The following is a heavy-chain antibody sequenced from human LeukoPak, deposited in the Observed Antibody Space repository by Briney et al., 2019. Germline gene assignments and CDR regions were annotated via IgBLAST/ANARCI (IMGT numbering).Heavy chain of an antibody. D-gene: IGHD2-2*03. CDR3: ARDGYRLSGYFYYMDV. CDR2: INPNSGDT. J-gene: IGHJ6*03. V-gene: IGHV1-2*02. CDR1: GYTFSGYY. Sequence: ASVKVSCKASGYTFSGYYMHWVRQAPGQGLEWMGWINPNSGDTNYAQKFQGRATMTRDTSISTAYMELSRLKSDDTAVYYCARDGYRLSGYFYYMDVWGKGTTVTVSS.